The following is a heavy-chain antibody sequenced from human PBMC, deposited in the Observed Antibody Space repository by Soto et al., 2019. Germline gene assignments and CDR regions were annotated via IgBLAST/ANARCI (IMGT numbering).Heavy chain of an antibody. V-gene: IGHV3-72*01. CDR2: SKNKADSYTT. J-gene: IGHJ4*02. D-gene: IGHD3-10*01. CDR1: GFTFSDHY. CDR3: TVWGSGNDFGAA. Sequence: EVQLVESGGGLVQPGGSLRLSCAASGFTFSDHYMDWVRQAPGKGLEWVGRSKNKADSYTTEYAASVKGRFTISRDGSKNSLFLPMNSLNTEDTAVYYCTVWGSGNDFGAAWGQGILVTGSS.